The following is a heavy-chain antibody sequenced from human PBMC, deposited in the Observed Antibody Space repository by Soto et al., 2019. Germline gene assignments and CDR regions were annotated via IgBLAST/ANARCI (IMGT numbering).Heavy chain of an antibody. V-gene: IGHV4-34*01. CDR3: ARGSGKVSLIFRTKYYFDY. CDR2: INHSGST. Sequence: QVQLQQWGAGLLKPSETLSLTCAVYGGSFSGYYWSWIRQPPGKGLEWIGTINHSGSTNYNPSLKSRVTISVDTSKNQFSLKLSSVTAADTAVYYCARGSGKVSLIFRTKYYFDYWGQGTLVTVSS. CDR1: GGSFSGYY. J-gene: IGHJ4*02. D-gene: IGHD2-21*02.